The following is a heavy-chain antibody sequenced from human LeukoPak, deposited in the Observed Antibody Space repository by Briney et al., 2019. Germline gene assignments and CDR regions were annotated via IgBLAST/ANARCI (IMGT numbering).Heavy chain of an antibody. D-gene: IGHD2-21*02. CDR2: IYPGDYET. CDR1: GSIFSNYW. V-gene: IGHV5-51*01. Sequence: GASLQISCEGSGSIFSNYWIGWVRQLPGKGLEWMRIIYPGDYETRYSPSFQGLVTISVNKSISTAYLQWSSLKASDTAMYYCAIPPGYCGNDCSFDHWGQGTLVTVSS. CDR3: AIPPGYCGNDCSFDH. J-gene: IGHJ4*02.